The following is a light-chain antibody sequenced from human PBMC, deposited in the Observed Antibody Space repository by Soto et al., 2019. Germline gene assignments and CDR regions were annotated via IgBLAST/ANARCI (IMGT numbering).Light chain of an antibody. CDR3: QQYDDWPET. CDR1: QSVGSD. V-gene: IGKV3-15*01. Sequence: EILMTQSPATLSVSPGERATFSCRASQSVGSDLAWYQQKPGQAPRLLIHGASTRATGIPARFSGRGSGTEFILTISSLQSEDFAVYYCQQYDDWPETFGQGTKVDIK. CDR2: GAS. J-gene: IGKJ1*01.